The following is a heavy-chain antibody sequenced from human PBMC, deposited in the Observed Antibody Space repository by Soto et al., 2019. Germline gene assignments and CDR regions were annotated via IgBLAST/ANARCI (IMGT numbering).Heavy chain of an antibody. CDR3: ASKFGELLADAFDI. Sequence: QVHLQESGPGLVKPSGTLSLTCTVSNASISSRKWWTWVRQTPGKGLEWIGEIDHSGVINHNPSLKSRVTMSVDKYKDQFSLKMTSVTAADTGVYYCASKFGELLADAFDIWGQGTVVTVSS. CDR1: NASISSRKW. CDR2: IDHSGVI. J-gene: IGHJ3*02. D-gene: IGHD3-10*01. V-gene: IGHV4-4*02.